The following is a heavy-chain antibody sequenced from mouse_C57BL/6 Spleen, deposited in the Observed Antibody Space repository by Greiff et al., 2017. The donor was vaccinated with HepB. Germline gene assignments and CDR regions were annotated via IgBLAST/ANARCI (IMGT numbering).Heavy chain of an antibody. V-gene: IGHV2-4*01. Sequence: VMLVESGPGLVQPSQSLSITCTVSGFSLTSYGVHWVRQPPGKGLEWLGVIWSGGSTDYNAAFISRLSISKDNSKSQVFFKMNSLQADDTAIYYCASYDGYYWYFDVWGTGTTVTVSS. J-gene: IGHJ1*03. CDR3: ASYDGYYWYFDV. CDR2: IWSGGST. CDR1: GFSLTSYG. D-gene: IGHD2-3*01.